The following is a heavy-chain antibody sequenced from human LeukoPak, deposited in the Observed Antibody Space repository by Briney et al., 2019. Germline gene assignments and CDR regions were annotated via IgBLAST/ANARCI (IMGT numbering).Heavy chain of an antibody. CDR3: ARGDWFDP. CDR1: GFTFV. Sequence: GGSLRLSCAASGFTFVMHWVRQAPGKGLEWVSGISWNSGIIDYADSVKGRFTISRDNAKNSLHLQMNSLRAEDTAFYYCARGDWFDPWGQGTLVTVSS. V-gene: IGHV3-9*01. CDR2: ISWNSGII. J-gene: IGHJ5*02.